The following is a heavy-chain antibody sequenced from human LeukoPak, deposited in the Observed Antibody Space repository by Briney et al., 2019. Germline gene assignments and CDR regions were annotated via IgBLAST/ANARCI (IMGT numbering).Heavy chain of an antibody. CDR2: ISGSGGST. Sequence: PGGSLRLSCAASGFTFSSYAMSWVRQAPGKGLEWVSAISGSGGSTYYADSVKGRFTISRDNAKNSLYLQMNSLRTEDTALYYCAKDMGPHALWLPSAYWGQGTLVTVSS. CDR3: AKDMGPHALWLPSAY. D-gene: IGHD5-18*01. V-gene: IGHV3-23*01. J-gene: IGHJ4*02. CDR1: GFTFSSYA.